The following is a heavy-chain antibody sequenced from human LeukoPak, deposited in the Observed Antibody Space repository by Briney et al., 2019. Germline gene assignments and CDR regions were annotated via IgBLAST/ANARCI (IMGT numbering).Heavy chain of an antibody. CDR1: GGTFSSYA. CDR2: IIPIFGTA. Sequence: ASVKVSCKASGGTFSSYAISWVRQAPGQGLEWMGGIIPIFGTANYAQKFQGRVTITADESTSTAYMELSSLRSEDTAVYYCARVGGISNYPYYYYGMDVRGQGTTVTVSS. V-gene: IGHV1-69*01. J-gene: IGHJ6*02. CDR3: ARVGGISNYPYYYYGMDV. D-gene: IGHD4-11*01.